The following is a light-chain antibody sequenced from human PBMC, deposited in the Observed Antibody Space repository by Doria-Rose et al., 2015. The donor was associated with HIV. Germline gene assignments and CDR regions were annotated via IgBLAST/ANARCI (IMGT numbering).Light chain of an antibody. J-gene: IGKJ3*01. CDR2: EVS. V-gene: IGKV2-29*03. Sequence: TQSPLSLSVTPGQPASISCRSSQSLVNSDGKTYLYWYLQKPGQSPPLLIYEVSNRCSGVPDRFSGSGSGTDFPLKISRVKLEDFGFYYCLQPILLPFPFGLGPQWISN. CDR3: LQPILLPFP. CDR1: QSLVNSDGKTY.